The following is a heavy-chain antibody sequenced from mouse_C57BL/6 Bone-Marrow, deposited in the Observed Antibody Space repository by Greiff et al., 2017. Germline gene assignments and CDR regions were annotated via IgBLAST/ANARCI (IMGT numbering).Heavy chain of an antibody. CDR3: ARDITTVVADV. V-gene: IGHV1-64*01. CDR1: GYTFTSYW. CDR2: IHPKSGST. Sequence: QVQLQQPGAELVKPGASVKLSCKASGYTFTSYWMHWVKQRPGQGLEWIGMIHPKSGSTNYNEKFKSKATLTVDKSSSTAYMQLSSLTSEDSAVYYCARDITTVVADVWGTGTTVTVSS. J-gene: IGHJ1*03. D-gene: IGHD1-1*01.